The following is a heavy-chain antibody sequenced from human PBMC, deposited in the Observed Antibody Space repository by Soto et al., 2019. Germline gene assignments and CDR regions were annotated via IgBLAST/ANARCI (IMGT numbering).Heavy chain of an antibody. D-gene: IGHD5-18*01. CDR1: GGTFSSYT. CDR3: ARDRRDTAMVKWVGWLEP. V-gene: IGHV1-69*04. J-gene: IGHJ5*02. Sequence: SVKVSCKASGGTFSSYTISWVRQAPGRGLEWMGRIIPILGIANYAQKFQGRVTITADKSTSTAYMELSSLRSEDTAVYYCARDRRDTAMVKWVGWLEPWGQ. CDR2: IIPILGIA.